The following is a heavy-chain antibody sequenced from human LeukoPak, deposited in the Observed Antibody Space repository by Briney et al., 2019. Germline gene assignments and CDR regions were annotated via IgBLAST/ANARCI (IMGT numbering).Heavy chain of an antibody. V-gene: IGHV3-74*01. CDR1: GFTFSRYW. D-gene: IGHD6-19*01. J-gene: IGHJ5*02. CDR2: INSDGSST. CDR3: AREEYNSGWSLAGPAS. Sequence: GGSLRLSCAASGFTFSRYWMYWVRQAPGKGLVWVARINSDGSSTIYADSAKGRFTISRDNAKNKLYLQMNSLRADDTAVYYCAREEYNSGWSLAGPASWGQGTLVTVSS.